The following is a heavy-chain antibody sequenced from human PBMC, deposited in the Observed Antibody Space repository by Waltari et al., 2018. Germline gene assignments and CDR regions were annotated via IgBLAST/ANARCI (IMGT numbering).Heavy chain of an antibody. D-gene: IGHD6-19*01. CDR3: ARVFLAGYSSGWEDY. CDR2: ISPYKGNT. Sequence: QVQLLQSGAEVKKPGASVKVSCKASGYSFTSYGLSWVRQAPGQGLEWMGWISPYKGNTNYAQKLQGRVTMTTDTSTSTAYMELRSLRSDDTAVYYCARVFLAGYSSGWEDYWGQGTLVTVSS. J-gene: IGHJ4*02. CDR1: GYSFTSYG. V-gene: IGHV1-18*01.